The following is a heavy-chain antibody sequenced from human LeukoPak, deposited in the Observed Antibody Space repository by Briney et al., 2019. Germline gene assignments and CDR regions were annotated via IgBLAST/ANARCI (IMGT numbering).Heavy chain of an antibody. CDR1: GGSISSSNW. CDR2: IYHSGST. Sequence: SETLSLTCAVSGGSISSSNWWSWVRQPPGKGLEWIGEIYHSGSTYYNPSLKSRVTISVDTSKNQFSLKLSSVTAADTAVYYCARAKYRPLYYGMDVWGQGTTVTVSS. J-gene: IGHJ6*02. D-gene: IGHD6-6*01. CDR3: ARAKYRPLYYGMDV. V-gene: IGHV4-4*02.